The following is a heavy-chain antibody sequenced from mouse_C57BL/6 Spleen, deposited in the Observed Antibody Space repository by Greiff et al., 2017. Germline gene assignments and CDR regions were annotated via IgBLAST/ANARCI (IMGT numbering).Heavy chain of an antibody. Sequence: VQLQQSGAELVRPGASVKMSCKASGYTFTSYTMHWVKQRPGQGLEWIGYINPSSGYTKYTPKFKDKATLTADKSSSTAYMQLSSLTSEDSAVYYCASADYYGSRGYAMDYWGQGTSVTVSS. J-gene: IGHJ4*01. CDR3: ASADYYGSRGYAMDY. CDR1: GYTFTSYT. CDR2: INPSSGYT. D-gene: IGHD1-1*01. V-gene: IGHV1-4*01.